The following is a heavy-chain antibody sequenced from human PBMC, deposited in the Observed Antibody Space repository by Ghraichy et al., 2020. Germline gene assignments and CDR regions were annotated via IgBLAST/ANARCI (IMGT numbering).Heavy chain of an antibody. Sequence: ASVKVSCKASGYTFTSYGITWVRQAPGQGLEWMGGLSAYNGNTNYAQKLKGRVTMTTDTSTRTAYMELRSLRSDDTAVYYCARDDPTHNNDSSAYYSGYFDYWGQGTRVTVSS. V-gene: IGHV1-18*04. D-gene: IGHD3-22*01. J-gene: IGHJ4*02. CDR1: GYTFTSYG. CDR3: ARDDPTHNNDSSAYYSGYFDY. CDR2: LSAYNGNT.